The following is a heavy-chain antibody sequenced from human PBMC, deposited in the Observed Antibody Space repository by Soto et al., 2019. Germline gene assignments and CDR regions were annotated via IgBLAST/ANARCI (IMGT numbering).Heavy chain of an antibody. CDR2: ISYDGSNK. D-gene: IGHD6-13*01. V-gene: IGHV3-30*18. J-gene: IGHJ5*02. Sequence: QVQLVESGGGVVQPGRSLRLSCAASGFTFSSYGMHWVRQAPGKGLEWVAVISYDGSNKYYADSVKGRFTISRDNSKNTLYLQMNSLRAEDTAVYYGAKVAAAGLGWFDPWGQGTLVTVSS. CDR3: AKVAAAGLGWFDP. CDR1: GFTFSSYG.